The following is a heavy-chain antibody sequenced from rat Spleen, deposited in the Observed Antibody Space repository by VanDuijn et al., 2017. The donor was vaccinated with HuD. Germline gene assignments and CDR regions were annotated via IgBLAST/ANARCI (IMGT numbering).Heavy chain of an antibody. CDR1: GFTFSDYD. CDR3: ARHGMDA. J-gene: IGHJ4*01. CDR2: INYDGRST. V-gene: IGHV5-7*01. Sequence: EVQLVESGGGLVQPGRSLKLSCAASGFTFSDYDMAWVRQAPKKGLEWVATINYDGRSTFYRDSVRDRFTISRDNGKNTLYLQIDSLKSEDTATYYCARHGMDAWGQGASVTVSS.